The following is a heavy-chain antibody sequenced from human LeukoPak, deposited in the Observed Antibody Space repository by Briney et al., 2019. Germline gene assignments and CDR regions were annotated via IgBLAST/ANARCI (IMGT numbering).Heavy chain of an antibody. V-gene: IGHV3-23*01. CDR2: ISGSGDTT. D-gene: IGHD2-15*01. J-gene: IGHJ6*03. Sequence: PGGSLRLSCAASGFTFSNYAMSWVRQAPGGGLEWVSAISGSGDTTFHAGSVKGRFTTSRDNSKNTLSLQMSGLRVEDSAVYFCAKDTSAWWYHRAYMNVWGTGTTVTVSS. CDR1: GFTFSNYA. CDR3: AKDTSAWWYHRAYMNV.